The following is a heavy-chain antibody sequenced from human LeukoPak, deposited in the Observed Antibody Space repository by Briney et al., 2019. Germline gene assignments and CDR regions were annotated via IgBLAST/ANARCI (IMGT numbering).Heavy chain of an antibody. CDR2: ISSSSSTI. CDR1: GFTFSSYA. Sequence: GGSLRLSCAASGFTFSSYAMSWARQAPGKGLEWVSYISSSSSTIYYADSVKGRFTISRDNAKNSLYLQMNSLRAEDTAVYYCAREGYDFWSGYRNYFDYWGQGTLVTVSS. D-gene: IGHD3-3*01. J-gene: IGHJ4*02. CDR3: AREGYDFWSGYRNYFDY. V-gene: IGHV3-48*01.